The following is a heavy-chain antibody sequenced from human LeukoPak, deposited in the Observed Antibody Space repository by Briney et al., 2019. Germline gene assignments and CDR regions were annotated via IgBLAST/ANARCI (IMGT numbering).Heavy chain of an antibody. CDR3: ARNPYGDFYFDH. Sequence: GGSLGLSCAASAFSFWSHSMHWVRQAPGKGLEWVALISKDGSTEYYADSVKGRFTISRDNSKNTLYLQMNSLRAEDAAVYYCARNPYGDFYFDHWGQGTLVTVSS. D-gene: IGHD4-17*01. V-gene: IGHV3-30*04. CDR1: AFSFWSHS. J-gene: IGHJ4*02. CDR2: ISKDGSTE.